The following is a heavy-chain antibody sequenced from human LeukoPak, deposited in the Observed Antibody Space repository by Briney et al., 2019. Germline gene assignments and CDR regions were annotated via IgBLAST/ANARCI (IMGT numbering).Heavy chain of an antibody. J-gene: IGHJ4*02. CDR2: IIPIFGIA. V-gene: IGHV1-69*04. D-gene: IGHD3-22*01. CDR3: ARDSLDYDSSGYWNY. CDR1: GGTFISYA. Sequence: ASVKVSCKASGGTFISYAISWVRQAPGQGLEWMGRIIPIFGIANYAQKFQGRVTITADKSTSTAYMELSSLRSEDTAVYYCARDSLDYDSSGYWNYWGQGTLVTVSS.